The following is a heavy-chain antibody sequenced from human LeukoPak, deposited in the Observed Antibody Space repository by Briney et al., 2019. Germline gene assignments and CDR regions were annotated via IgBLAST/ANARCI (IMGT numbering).Heavy chain of an antibody. V-gene: IGHV1-8*03. CDR3: ARIDGGGTGIQGFDP. J-gene: IGHJ5*02. Sequence: ASVKVSCKASGYTFTSYDIDWVRQATGQGLEWMGWMNPNSGNTGYAQKFQGRVTITRNTSISTAYMELSSPRSEDTAVYHCARIDGGGTGIQGFDPWGQGTLVTVSS. CDR2: MNPNSGNT. D-gene: IGHD3-16*01. CDR1: GYTFTSYD.